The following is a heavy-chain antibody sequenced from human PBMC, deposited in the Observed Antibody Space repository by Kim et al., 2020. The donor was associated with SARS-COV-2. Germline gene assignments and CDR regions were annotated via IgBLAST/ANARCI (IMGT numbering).Heavy chain of an antibody. CDR2: IYPGDSDT. CDR1: GYSFTSYW. D-gene: IGHD6-13*01. J-gene: IGHJ4*02. V-gene: IGHV5-51*01. CDR3: ARLDSSSWYGFDY. Sequence: GESLQISCKGSGYSFTSYWIGWVRQMPGKGLEWMGIIYPGDSDTRYSPSFQGQVTISAYESISTAYLQWSSLKASDTAMYYCARLDSSSWYGFDYWGQGTLVTVSS.